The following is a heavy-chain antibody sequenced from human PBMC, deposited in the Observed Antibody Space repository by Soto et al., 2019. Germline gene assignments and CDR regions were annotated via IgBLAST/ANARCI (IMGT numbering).Heavy chain of an antibody. V-gene: IGHV1-3*01. Sequence: ASVKVSCKASGYTFTSYAMHWVRQAPGQRLEWMGWINAGNGNTKYSQKFQGRVTITRDTSASTAYMELSSLRSEDTAVYYCARDLGSGWYDVGYYFDYWGQGTLVTVSS. CDR3: ARDLGSGWYDVGYYFDY. D-gene: IGHD6-19*01. CDR2: INAGNGNT. J-gene: IGHJ4*02. CDR1: GYTFTSYA.